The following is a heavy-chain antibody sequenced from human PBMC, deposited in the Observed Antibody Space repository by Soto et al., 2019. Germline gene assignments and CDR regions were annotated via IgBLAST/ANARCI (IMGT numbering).Heavy chain of an antibody. Sequence: QVQLVQSGPEMKEPGASVKVSCKASGYTLTTYGISWVRQAPGQGLEWMGWISAYNGDTNYAQKFQGRVTMTTDTSTNTAYMEVRSLRFDDMAVYYCARAPRTISATGPLAYWGQGTLLTVSS. CDR3: ARAPRTISATGPLAY. J-gene: IGHJ4*02. CDR2: ISAYNGDT. V-gene: IGHV1-18*03. CDR1: GYTLTTYG. D-gene: IGHD6-13*01.